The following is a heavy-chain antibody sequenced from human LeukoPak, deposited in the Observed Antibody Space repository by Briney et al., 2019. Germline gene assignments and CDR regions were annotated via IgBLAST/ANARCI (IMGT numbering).Heavy chain of an antibody. J-gene: IGHJ5*01. CDR1: GFTFSSYW. Sequence: GGSLRLSCAASGFTFSSYWMHWVRQTPGKGLMWVARIKSDGSTIYADSVQGRFTISRDNAKNTVYLQMNSLRVDDTAIYYCTRAITYFYGSVTYDWFDSWGQGTRVAVSS. CDR3: TRAITYFYGSVTYDWFDS. V-gene: IGHV3-74*01. CDR2: IKSDGST. D-gene: IGHD3-10*01.